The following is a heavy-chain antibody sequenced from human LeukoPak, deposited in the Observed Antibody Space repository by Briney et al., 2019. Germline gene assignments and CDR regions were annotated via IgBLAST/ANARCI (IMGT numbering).Heavy chain of an antibody. V-gene: IGHV3-48*04. J-gene: IGHJ5*01. CDR1: GFTFSSYS. CDR2: ISNNGRTM. CDR3: ARGAAAGIVGWLDP. Sequence: GGSLRLSCAASGFTFSSYSMNWVRQAPGKGLEWISYISNNGRTMYYADSVKGRFTISRDNAKNSLYLQMNSLRAEDTAAYYCARGAAAGIVGWLDPWGQGTLVTVSS. D-gene: IGHD6-13*01.